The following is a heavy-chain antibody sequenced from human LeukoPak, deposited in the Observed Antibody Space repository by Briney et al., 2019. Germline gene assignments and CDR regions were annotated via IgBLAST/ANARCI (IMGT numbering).Heavy chain of an antibody. CDR2: INQSGRT. Sequence: SETLSLTCGFYGGSFRNYYWSCIRQSPGKGLEWIGEINQSGRTNYNPSLKTRLTISVDTVKNLFSLNLTSMTAADTATYYCAVRDGHSTSSGDTWGQGTLVTVSS. D-gene: IGHD6-6*01. V-gene: IGHV4-34*01. CDR1: GGSFRNYY. J-gene: IGHJ5*02. CDR3: AVRDGHSTSSGDT.